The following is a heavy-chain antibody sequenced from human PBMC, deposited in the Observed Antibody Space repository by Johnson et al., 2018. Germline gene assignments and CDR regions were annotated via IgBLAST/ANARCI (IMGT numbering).Heavy chain of an antibody. CDR3: ARGCGSTRCYNFWGYYYYGMDV. CDR2: IKQDGSEK. J-gene: IGHJ6*02. Sequence: QLVQSGGGVVQPGRSLRLSCAASGFTFSSYGMHWVRQAPGQGLEWVANIKQDGSEKYYVDSVKGRFTISRDNAKNSLYLQMNSLRAEDTAVYYCARGCGSTRCYNFWGYYYYGMDVWGQGTTVTVSS. D-gene: IGHD2-2*02. CDR1: GFTFSSYG. V-gene: IGHV3-7*04.